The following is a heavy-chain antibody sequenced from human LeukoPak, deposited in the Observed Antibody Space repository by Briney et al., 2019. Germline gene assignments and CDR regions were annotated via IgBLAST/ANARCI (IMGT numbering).Heavy chain of an antibody. V-gene: IGHV3-53*01. Sequence: GGSLRLSCAASGFTVSSNYMSWVRQAPGKGLEWVSVIYSGGGTYYADSVKGRFTTSRDNSKNTLYLQMNSLRAEDTAVYYCARALRGYSYGYDYYYMDVWGKGTTVTVSS. CDR2: IYSGGGT. CDR3: ARALRGYSYGYDYYYMDV. CDR1: GFTVSSNY. J-gene: IGHJ6*03. D-gene: IGHD5-18*01.